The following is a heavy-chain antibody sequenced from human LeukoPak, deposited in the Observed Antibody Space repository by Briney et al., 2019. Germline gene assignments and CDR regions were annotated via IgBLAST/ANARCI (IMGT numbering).Heavy chain of an antibody. CDR1: GFTFDDYA. V-gene: IGHV3-9*01. CDR2: ISRNSGSR. Sequence: GGPLRLSCVVSGFTFDDYAMHWVRQAPGKGLEWISGISRNSGSRDYADSVKGRFTISRDNAKNSLYLQMNSLRAEDTAVYYCARDFPGSGLDYWGQGTLVTVSS. D-gene: IGHD3-10*01. J-gene: IGHJ4*02. CDR3: ARDFPGSGLDY.